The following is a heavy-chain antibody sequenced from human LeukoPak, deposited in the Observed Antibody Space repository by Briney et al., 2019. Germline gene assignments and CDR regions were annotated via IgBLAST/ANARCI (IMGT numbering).Heavy chain of an antibody. V-gene: IGHV1-69*06. Sequence: GSSVTVSCKSSVRTFSIYAISWVRQAPGQGLEWMGRIIPIFGTANYAQKFQGRVTITADKSTSTAYMQLSSLRSEDTAVYYCAIMVYYYGSGSYYPYWGQGTLVTVSS. J-gene: IGHJ4*02. CDR2: IIPIFGTA. CDR3: AIMVYYYGSGSYYPY. D-gene: IGHD3-10*01. CDR1: VRTFSIYA.